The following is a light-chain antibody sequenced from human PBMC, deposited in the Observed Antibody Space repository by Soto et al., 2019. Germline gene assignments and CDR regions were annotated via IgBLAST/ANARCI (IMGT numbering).Light chain of an antibody. CDR3: CSYAGSSTV. V-gene: IGLV2-23*02. J-gene: IGLJ1*01. Sequence: HSVLTQPASVSGSPGQSITISCTGTSSDVGSYNLVSWYQQHPGKAPKLMIYEVSKRPSGVSNRFSGSKSGNTASLTISGLQAEDEADYYCCSYAGSSTVFGTGTKVTVL. CDR1: SSDVGSYNL. CDR2: EVS.